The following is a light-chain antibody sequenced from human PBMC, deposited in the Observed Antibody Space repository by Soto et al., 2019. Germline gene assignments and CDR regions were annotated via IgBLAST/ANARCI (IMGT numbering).Light chain of an antibody. CDR1: NSDVGGYLF. Sequence: QAVLTQPASLSGSPGQSITISCTGTNSDVGGYLFVSWYQQHPGKAPKLMISEVSKRPSGVSSRFSGSKSGNTASLTISGLQAEDEADYYCCSYAGSSTFLVFGGGTKVTVL. V-gene: IGLV2-23*02. J-gene: IGLJ2*01. CDR3: CSYAGSSTFLV. CDR2: EVS.